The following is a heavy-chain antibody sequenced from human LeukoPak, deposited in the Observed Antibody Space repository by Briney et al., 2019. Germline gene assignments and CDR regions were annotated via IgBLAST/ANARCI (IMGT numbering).Heavy chain of an antibody. V-gene: IGHV3-48*03. Sequence: GGSLRLSCAASGFTFSSYEMNWVRQAPGKGLEWVSYISSSGSTIYYADSVKGRFTISRDNAKNSLYLQMNSLRAEDTAVYYCARDQQLAYFDYWGQGPWSPSPQ. D-gene: IGHD6-6*01. J-gene: IGHJ4*02. CDR2: ISSSGSTI. CDR1: GFTFSSYE. CDR3: ARDQQLAYFDY.